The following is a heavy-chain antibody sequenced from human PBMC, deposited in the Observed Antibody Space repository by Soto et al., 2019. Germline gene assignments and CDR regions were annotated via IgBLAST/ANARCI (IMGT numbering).Heavy chain of an antibody. J-gene: IGHJ5*02. V-gene: IGHV3-30*18. CDR1: GFTFSSYG. Sequence: GGSLRLSCAASGFTFSSYGMHWVRQAPGKGLEWVAVISYDGSNKYYADSVKGRFTISRDNSKNTLYLQMNSLRAEDTAVYYCAKDAGQWLVQGWFDPWGQGTLVTVSS. D-gene: IGHD6-19*01. CDR3: AKDAGQWLVQGWFDP. CDR2: ISYDGSNK.